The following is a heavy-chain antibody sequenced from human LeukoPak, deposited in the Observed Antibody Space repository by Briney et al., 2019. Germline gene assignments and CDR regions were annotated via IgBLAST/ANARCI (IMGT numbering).Heavy chain of an antibody. D-gene: IGHD1-26*01. CDR3: ARERGGLVGATYVFDY. CDR2: INPSGGST. J-gene: IGHJ4*02. Sequence: ASVKVYCKASGYTFTSYYMHWVRQAPGQGLEWMGIINPSGGSTSYAQKFQGRVTMTRDTSTSTVYMELSSLRSEDTAVYYCARERGGLVGATYVFDYWGQGTLVTVSS. CDR1: GYTFTSYY. V-gene: IGHV1-46*01.